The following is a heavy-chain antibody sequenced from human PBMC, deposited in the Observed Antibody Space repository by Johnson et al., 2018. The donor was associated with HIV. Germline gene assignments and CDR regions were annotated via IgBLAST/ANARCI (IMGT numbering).Heavy chain of an antibody. D-gene: IGHD2-15*01. Sequence: VESGGGVVQPGRSLRLSCAASGFTFSSYAMHWVRQAPGKGLEWVAVISYDGSNKYYADSVKGRFTISRDNSKNTLYLQMNSLRAEDTAVYYCARDGGEMVVGSGAFDIWGQGTMVTVSS. CDR3: ARDGGEMVVGSGAFDI. V-gene: IGHV3-30*04. J-gene: IGHJ3*02. CDR2: ISYDGSNK. CDR1: GFTFSSYA.